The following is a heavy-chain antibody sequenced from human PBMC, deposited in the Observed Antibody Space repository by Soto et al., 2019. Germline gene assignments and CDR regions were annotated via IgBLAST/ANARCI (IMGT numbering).Heavy chain of an antibody. V-gene: IGHV3-48*02. CDR1: GLTFSSYI. Sequence: PGGSLRRSWAASGLTFSSYIMNWVRQAPGKGLEWISYISSGSSAIYYADSVKGRFTISRDEAKNSLSLQMNSLRDEDTAVYYCARDSERYGSGSYFSWGQGTLVTVSS. CDR3: ARDSERYGSGSYFS. D-gene: IGHD3-10*01. J-gene: IGHJ5*02. CDR2: ISSGSSAI.